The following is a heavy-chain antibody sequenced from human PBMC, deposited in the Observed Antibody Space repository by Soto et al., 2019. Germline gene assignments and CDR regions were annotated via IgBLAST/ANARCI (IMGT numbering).Heavy chain of an antibody. Sequence: EAQLLESGGDLVQPGGSLRLSCEASGFTFNKHAINWVRQAPGKGLEWVSSISGLGIRVYYADSVKGRFTISRDNSKNTVYLQMSSLRAEDTAIFYCAKAELGMDAFDIWGPGTSVTVSS. CDR1: GFTFNKHA. D-gene: IGHD7-27*01. CDR3: AKAELGMDAFDI. CDR2: ISGLGIRV. J-gene: IGHJ3*02. V-gene: IGHV3-23*01.